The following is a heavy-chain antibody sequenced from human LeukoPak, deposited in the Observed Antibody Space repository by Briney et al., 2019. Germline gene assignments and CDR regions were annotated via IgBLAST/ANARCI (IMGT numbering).Heavy chain of an antibody. J-gene: IGHJ6*03. CDR3: ARARGYSSSSGRVGYYYYYMDV. D-gene: IGHD6-6*01. CDR2: INHNGST. CDR1: GGSFSGYY. V-gene: IGHV4-34*01. Sequence: PSETLSLTCAVYGGSFSGYYWSWIRQPPGKGLEWIGEINHNGSTNYNPSLKSRVTISVDTSKNQFSLKLSSVTAADTAVYYCARARGYSSSSGRVGYYYYYMDVWGKGTTVTVSS.